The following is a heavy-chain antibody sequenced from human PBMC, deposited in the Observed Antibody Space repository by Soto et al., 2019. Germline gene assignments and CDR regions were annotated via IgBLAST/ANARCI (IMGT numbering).Heavy chain of an antibody. Sequence: ASVKVSCKVSGYTLTELSMHWVRQAPGKGLEWMGGFDPEDGETIYAQKFQGRVTMTEDTSTDTAYMELSSLRSEDTAVYYCATVAIAVAGDNWFDPWGQGTLVTVSS. CDR1: GYTLTELS. J-gene: IGHJ5*02. V-gene: IGHV1-24*01. CDR3: ATVAIAVAGDNWFDP. CDR2: FDPEDGET. D-gene: IGHD6-19*01.